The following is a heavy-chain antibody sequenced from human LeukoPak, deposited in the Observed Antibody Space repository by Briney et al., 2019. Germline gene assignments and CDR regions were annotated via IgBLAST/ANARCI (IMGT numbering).Heavy chain of an antibody. V-gene: IGHV3-23*01. CDR3: ARARWLDSAIDY. D-gene: IGHD6-19*01. CDR2: ISGSGGST. J-gene: IGHJ4*02. Sequence: GGSLRLSCAASGFTFSSYAMSWVRQAPGKGLEWVSAISGSGGSTYYADSVEGRFTISRDNSKNTLYLQMNSLRAEDTAVYYCARARWLDSAIDYWGQGTLVTVSS. CDR1: GFTFSSYA.